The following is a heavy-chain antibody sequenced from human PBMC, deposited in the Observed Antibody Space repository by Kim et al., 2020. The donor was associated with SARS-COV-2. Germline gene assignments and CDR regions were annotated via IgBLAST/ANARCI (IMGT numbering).Heavy chain of an antibody. CDR1: GYSFTSYW. Sequence: GESLKISCKGSGYSFTSYWIGWVRQMPGKGLEWMGIIYPGDSDTRYSPSFQGQVTISADKSISTAYLQWSSLKASDTAMYYCATRSPYNWKQGGAFDIWGQGTMVTVSS. CDR2: IYPGDSDT. CDR3: ATRSPYNWKQGGAFDI. J-gene: IGHJ3*02. D-gene: IGHD1-1*01. V-gene: IGHV5-51*01.